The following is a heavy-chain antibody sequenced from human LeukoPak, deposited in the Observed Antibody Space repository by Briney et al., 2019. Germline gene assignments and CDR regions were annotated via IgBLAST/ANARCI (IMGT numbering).Heavy chain of an antibody. V-gene: IGHV3-23*01. CDR3: AKDNRRHYTSGPNPDSLH. D-gene: IGHD6-19*01. CDR1: GFTFRSYA. CDR2: ISGSGGST. Sequence: GGSLRLSCAASGFTFRSYAMSWVRQAPGKGLEWVSVISGSGGSTYSADSVKGRFTISRDNSKNTLYVQMNSLRAEDTAVYYCAKDNRRHYTSGPNPDSLHWGQGALVTVSS. J-gene: IGHJ4*02.